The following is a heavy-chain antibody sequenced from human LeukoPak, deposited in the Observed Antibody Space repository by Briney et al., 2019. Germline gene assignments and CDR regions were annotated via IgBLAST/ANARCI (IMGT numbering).Heavy chain of an antibody. Sequence: SVKVSCKASGGTFSSYAISWVRQAPGQGLEWMGRIIPIFGTANYAQKFQGRVTITADKSTSTAYMELSSLRSEDTAVYYCARDLPTSSPRAENYWGQGTLVTVSS. CDR1: GGTFSSYA. CDR2: IIPIFGTA. CDR3: ARDLPTSSPRAENY. D-gene: IGHD6-6*01. J-gene: IGHJ4*02. V-gene: IGHV1-69*06.